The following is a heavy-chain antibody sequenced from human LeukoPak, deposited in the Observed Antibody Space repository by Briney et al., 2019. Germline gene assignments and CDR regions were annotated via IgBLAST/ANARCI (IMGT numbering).Heavy chain of an antibody. D-gene: IGHD1-26*01. V-gene: IGHV4-4*07. CDR3: VRQGGSYNCFDP. J-gene: IGHJ5*02. CDR1: GGSIGSYY. Sequence: SETLSLTCTVSGGSIGSYYWNWIRQPAGKGLEWIGRIYPSGSTDYNPSLKSRVTMSVDTSKKQFSLKLRSVTAADTAVYYCVRQGGSYNCFDPWGQGTLVTVSS. CDR2: IYPSGST.